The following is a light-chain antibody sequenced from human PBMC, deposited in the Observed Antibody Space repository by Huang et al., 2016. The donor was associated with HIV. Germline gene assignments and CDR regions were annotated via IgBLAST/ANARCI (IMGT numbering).Light chain of an antibody. J-gene: IGKJ2*01. CDR1: QPISSHY. Sequence: EVVLTQSPGTLSLSPGERATLSYRASQPISSHYFAWYQQKPGQAPRLLIYGTSNRATGIPDRFSGSGSGTDCTLTISRLEPEDFAVYYCQQYGNSPPYTFGQGTTLDIK. CDR2: GTS. V-gene: IGKV3-20*01. CDR3: QQYGNSPPYT.